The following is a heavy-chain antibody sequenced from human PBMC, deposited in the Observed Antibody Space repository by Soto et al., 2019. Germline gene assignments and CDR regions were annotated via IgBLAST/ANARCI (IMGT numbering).Heavy chain of an antibody. CDR1: GGSFSGYY. CDR2: INHSGST. Sequence: SETLSLTCAVYGGSFSGYYWSWIRQPPGKGLEWIGEINHSGSTNYNPSLKSRVTISVDTSKNQFSLKLSSVTAADTAVYYCARGANWNHDKWRGEGPAAAIRGFLFFDYWGQGTLVTVSS. V-gene: IGHV4-34*01. D-gene: IGHD1-1*01. J-gene: IGHJ4*02. CDR3: ARGANWNHDKWRGEGPAAAIRGFLFFDY.